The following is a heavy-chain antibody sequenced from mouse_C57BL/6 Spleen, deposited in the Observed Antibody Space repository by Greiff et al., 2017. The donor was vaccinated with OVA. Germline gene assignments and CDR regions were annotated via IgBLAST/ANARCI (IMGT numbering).Heavy chain of an antibody. CDR3: ASFYYDYVPWFAY. D-gene: IGHD2-4*01. Sequence: VQLQQSGAELVKPGASVKLSCTASGFNIKDYYMHWVKQRTEQGLEWIGRIDPEDGETKYAPKFQGKATITADTSSNTADLQLSSLTSEDTAVYYCASFYYDYVPWFAYWGQGTLVTVSA. CDR2: IDPEDGET. V-gene: IGHV14-2*01. J-gene: IGHJ3*01. CDR1: GFNIKDYY.